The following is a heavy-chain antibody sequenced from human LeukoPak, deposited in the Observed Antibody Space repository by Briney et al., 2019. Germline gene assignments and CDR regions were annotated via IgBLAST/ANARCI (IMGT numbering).Heavy chain of an antibody. D-gene: IGHD4-17*01. V-gene: IGHV3-7*03. Sequence: GGSLRLSCAASGFTFSDYYMSWIRQAPGKGLEWVANINKDESEKYYVDSVKGRFTISRDNAKNSLYLQMNSLRAEDTAVYYCARCRTTVTAMPGYWGQGTLVTVSS. CDR2: INKDESEK. J-gene: IGHJ4*02. CDR3: ARCRTTVTAMPGY. CDR1: GFTFSDYY.